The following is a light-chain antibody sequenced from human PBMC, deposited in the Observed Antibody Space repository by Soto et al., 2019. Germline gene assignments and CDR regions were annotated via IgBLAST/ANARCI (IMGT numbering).Light chain of an antibody. V-gene: IGLV2-14*03. J-gene: IGLJ1*01. CDR1: SSDVGGYNS. CDR3: SSYGGSNNHV. Sequence: QSVLTQPASVSGSPGQSITVSCTGTSSDVGGYNSVSWYQQHPGKPPKLIIYEVSNRPSGVSDRFSGSKSGNTASLTISGLQAEDEADYYCSSYGGSNNHVFGTGTKVTVL. CDR2: EVS.